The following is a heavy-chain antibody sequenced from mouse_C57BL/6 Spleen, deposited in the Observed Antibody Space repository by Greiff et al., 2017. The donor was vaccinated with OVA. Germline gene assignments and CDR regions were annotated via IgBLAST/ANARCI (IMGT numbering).Heavy chain of an antibody. Sequence: QVQLQQSGPGLVAPSQSLSITCPVSGFSLTSYGVHWVRQPPGKGLEWLVVIWSDGSTTYNSALKSRLSISKDNSKSQVFLKMNSLQTDDTAMYYCARDVYGSSDGYFDVWGTGTTVTVSS. CDR1: GFSLTSYG. J-gene: IGHJ1*03. V-gene: IGHV2-6*03. CDR3: ARDVYGSSDGYFDV. D-gene: IGHD1-1*01. CDR2: IWSDGST.